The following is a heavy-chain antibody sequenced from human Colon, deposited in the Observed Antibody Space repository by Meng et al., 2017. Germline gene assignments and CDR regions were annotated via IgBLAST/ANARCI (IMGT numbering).Heavy chain of an antibody. Sequence: QWLLLACWGGLVKPGGSLRLSCAASGFTFNDYYMSWVRQVPGKGLESISYISHSGDIIYYSDSVEGRFTISRDNAKNSLYLQMNSLRAEDTAVYYCARALYRTPCPLDYWGQGTLVTVSS. CDR3: ARALYRTPCPLDY. J-gene: IGHJ4*02. D-gene: IGHD1-26*01. CDR2: ISHSGDII. CDR1: GFTFNDYY. V-gene: IGHV3-11*01.